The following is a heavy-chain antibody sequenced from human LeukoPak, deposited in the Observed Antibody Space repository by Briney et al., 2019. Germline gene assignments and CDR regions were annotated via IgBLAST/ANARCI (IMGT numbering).Heavy chain of an antibody. D-gene: IGHD3-3*01. CDR2: TNPNSGNT. J-gene: IGHJ6*03. CDR1: GYTFTNND. V-gene: IGHV1-8*01. CDR3: ARGGTYYDFWSGYYTNYYYYMDV. Sequence: ASVTVSFTASGYTFTNNDINWVRQAPGQGLEWMGWTNPNSGNTRYAQKFQGRVTMTRNTSISTAYMELSSLRSEDTAVYYCARGGTYYDFWSGYYTNYYYYMDVWGKGTTVTVSS.